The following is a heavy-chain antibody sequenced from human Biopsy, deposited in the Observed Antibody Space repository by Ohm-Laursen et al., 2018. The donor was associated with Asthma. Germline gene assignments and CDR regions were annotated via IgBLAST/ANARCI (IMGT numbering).Heavy chain of an antibody. J-gene: IGHJ5*02. CDR3: ARGQKSPGDRWFDP. CDR2: INPNSGGT. CDR1: GYTFIGYN. V-gene: IGHV1-2*06. Sequence: ATVKISCKTSGYTFIGYNIHWVRRAPGQGLEWMGRINPNSGGTNYAQKFQGRVTMTSDTSISTAYMELSRLRSDDTALYYCARGQKSPGDRWFDPWGQGALVTVSS. D-gene: IGHD7-27*01.